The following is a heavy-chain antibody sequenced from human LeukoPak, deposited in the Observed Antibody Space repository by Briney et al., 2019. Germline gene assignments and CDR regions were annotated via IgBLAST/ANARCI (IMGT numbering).Heavy chain of an antibody. J-gene: IGHJ1*01. CDR1: GGSISSYY. Sequence: NPSETLSLTCTVSGGSISSYYWSWIRQPPGKGLEWIGYIYYSGSTNYNPSLKSRVTISVDTSKNQFSLKLSSVTAADTAVYYCARQDPDYGDYEFQHWGQGTLVTVSS. V-gene: IGHV4-59*01. CDR3: ARQDPDYGDYEFQH. D-gene: IGHD4-17*01. CDR2: IYYSGST.